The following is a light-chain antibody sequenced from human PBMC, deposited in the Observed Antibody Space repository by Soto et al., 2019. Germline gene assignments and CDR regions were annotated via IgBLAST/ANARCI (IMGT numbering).Light chain of an antibody. Sequence: QSVLTQPPSGSWTPGERGTISCSGSSSNIGSNTVNWYQQLPGTAPKLLIYSNNQRPSGVPDRFSGSKSGTSASLAISGLQSEDEADYYCAASDDGMNGYVFGTGTKVTVL. V-gene: IGLV1-44*01. J-gene: IGLJ1*01. CDR2: SNN. CDR3: AASDDGMNGYV. CDR1: SSNIGSNT.